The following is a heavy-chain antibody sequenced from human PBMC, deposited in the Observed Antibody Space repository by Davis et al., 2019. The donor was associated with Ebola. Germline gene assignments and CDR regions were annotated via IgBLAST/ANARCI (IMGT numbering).Heavy chain of an antibody. D-gene: IGHD6-6*01. V-gene: IGHV3-30*18. J-gene: IGHJ6*02. Sequence: GESLKISCAASGFTFSSYGMHWVRQAPGKGLEWVAVISYDGSNKYYADSVKGRFTISRDNSKNTLYLQMNSLRAEDTAVYYCAKGGIAARPRYYYYGMDVWGQGTTVTVSS. CDR1: GFTFSSYG. CDR2: ISYDGSNK. CDR3: AKGGIAARPRYYYYGMDV.